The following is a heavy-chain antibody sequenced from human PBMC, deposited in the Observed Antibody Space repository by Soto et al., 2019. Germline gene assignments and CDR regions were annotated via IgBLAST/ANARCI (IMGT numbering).Heavy chain of an antibody. Sequence: SETLSLTCTVSGGSKSSYYWSWIRQPPGKGLEWIGYIYYSGSTNYNPSLKSRVTISVDTSKNQFSLKLSSVTAADTAVYYCASVNIVATVGAFDIWAQGTMFT. V-gene: IGHV4-59*01. CDR1: GGSKSSYY. J-gene: IGHJ3*02. CDR3: ASVNIVATVGAFDI. D-gene: IGHD5-12*01. CDR2: IYYSGST.